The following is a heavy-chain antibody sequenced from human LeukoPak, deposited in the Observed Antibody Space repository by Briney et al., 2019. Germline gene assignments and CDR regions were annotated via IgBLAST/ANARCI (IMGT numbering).Heavy chain of an antibody. CDR2: INPNSGGT. CDR1: GYTFTGYY. Sequence: ASVKVSCKASGYTFTGYYMHWVRQAPGQGLEWMGWINPNSGGTNYAQKFQGRVTMTRDTSISTAYMELSRLRFDDTAVYYCARDVRFLEWFHPHGYFDYWGQGTLVTVSS. V-gene: IGHV1-2*02. J-gene: IGHJ4*02. D-gene: IGHD3-3*01. CDR3: ARDVRFLEWFHPHGYFDY.